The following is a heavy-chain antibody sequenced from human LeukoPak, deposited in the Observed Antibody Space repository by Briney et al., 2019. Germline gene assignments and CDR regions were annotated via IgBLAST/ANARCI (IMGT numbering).Heavy chain of an antibody. J-gene: IGHJ4*02. CDR3: AREGYYYDSSGYWEDY. V-gene: IGHV3-7*01. CDR1: GFTFSSYW. D-gene: IGHD3-22*01. CDR2: IKQDGSEK. Sequence: PGGSLRLSCAASGFTFSSYWMSWVRQAPGKGLEWVANIKQDGSEKYYVDSVKGRFTISRDNAKNSLYLQMNSLRAEDTAVYYCAREGYYYDSSGYWEDYWGQGTLVTVSS.